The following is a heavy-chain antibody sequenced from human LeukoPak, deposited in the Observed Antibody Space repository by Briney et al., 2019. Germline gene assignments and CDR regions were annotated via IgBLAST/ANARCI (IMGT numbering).Heavy chain of an antibody. CDR3: SRRPSRSRFDS. V-gene: IGHV4-34*01. J-gene: IGHJ4*02. D-gene: IGHD6-19*01. CDR1: GGSFSGYY. Sequence: SETLSLTCAVSGGSFSGYYWSWIRQPSGKGLEWIGEINHSGSTNYNPSLKSRVTVSVDTSKNQFSLKLSSVTAADTAVYYCSRRPSRSRFDSWGQGALVTVSS. CDR2: INHSGST.